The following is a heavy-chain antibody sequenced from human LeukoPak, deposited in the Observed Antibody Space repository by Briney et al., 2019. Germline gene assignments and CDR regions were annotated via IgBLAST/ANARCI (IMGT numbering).Heavy chain of an antibody. CDR3: ASSSNKYYYGSGPRDAFDI. D-gene: IGHD3-10*01. CDR1: GGSFSGYY. J-gene: IGHJ3*02. Sequence: PSETLSLTCAVYGGSFSGYYWSWIRQPPGKGLEWIGEINHSGSTNYNPSLKSRVTISVDTSKNQFSLKLSSVTAADTAVYYCASSSNKYYYGSGPRDAFDIWGQGTMVTVSS. CDR2: INHSGST. V-gene: IGHV4-34*01.